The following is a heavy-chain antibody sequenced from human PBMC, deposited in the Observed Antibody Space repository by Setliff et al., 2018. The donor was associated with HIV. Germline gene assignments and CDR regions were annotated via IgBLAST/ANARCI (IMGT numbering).Heavy chain of an antibody. J-gene: IGHJ2*01. CDR2: VYASAYS. CDR3: ARDWVTRSNYYGSGSPWYFDF. CDR1: GDSIGDYY. D-gene: IGHD3-10*01. Sequence: SETLSLTCTVSGDSIGDYYWNWIRQPAGKGLEWIGRVYASAYSNYNPSLKSRVTMSVDTSQNQFSLKLRSVNAADTAVYYCARDWVTRSNYYGSGSPWYFDFWGRGMLVTASS. V-gene: IGHV4-4*07.